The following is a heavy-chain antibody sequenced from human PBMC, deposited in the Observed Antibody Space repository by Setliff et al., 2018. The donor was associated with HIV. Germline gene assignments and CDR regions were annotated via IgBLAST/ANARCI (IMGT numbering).Heavy chain of an antibody. J-gene: IGHJ4*02. D-gene: IGHD3-22*01. CDR2: VFHTGTT. CDR1: GGSIRGDDYY. Sequence: PSETLSLTCTVSGGSIRGDDYYWTWIRQHPGKGLEWIGYVFHTGTTYYNPSLKSRLTLSVDTSKNQFSLKLSSVTAADTAVYYCARVRLTMIMMVDYFDQWGQGTLVTVSS. V-gene: IGHV4-31*03. CDR3: ARVRLTMIMMVDYFDQ.